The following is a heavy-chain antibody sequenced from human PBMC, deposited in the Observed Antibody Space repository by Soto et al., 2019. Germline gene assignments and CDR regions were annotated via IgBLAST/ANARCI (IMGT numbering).Heavy chain of an antibody. CDR3: ARQDPSSWPFDF. J-gene: IGHJ4*02. CDR2: ISDSGTTI. D-gene: IGHD6-13*01. V-gene: IGHV3-11*01. CDR1: GFILTNAY. Sequence: GGSLSLSCETLGFILTNAYMSGQHEAPGKGLEWVAYISDSGTTIQYANSVKGRFIISRDNVKNSVSLQMSSLIVEDTALYYCARQDPSSWPFDFWGRRT.